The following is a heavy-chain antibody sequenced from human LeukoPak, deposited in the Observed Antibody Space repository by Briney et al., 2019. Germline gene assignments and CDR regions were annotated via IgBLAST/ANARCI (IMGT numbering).Heavy chain of an antibody. Sequence: GGSLRLSCAASGFTFSSYAMHWVRQAPGKGLEWVAVISYDGSNKYYADSVRGRFTVSRDNSKNTLYLQMNSLRAEDTAVYYCAKDYYDSSGYLFDYWGQGTLVIVSS. D-gene: IGHD3-22*01. CDR2: ISYDGSNK. J-gene: IGHJ4*02. CDR3: AKDYYDSSGYLFDY. CDR1: GFTFSSYA. V-gene: IGHV3-30-3*01.